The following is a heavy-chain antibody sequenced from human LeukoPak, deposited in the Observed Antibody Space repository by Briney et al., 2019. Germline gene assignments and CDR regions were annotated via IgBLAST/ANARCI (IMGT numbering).Heavy chain of an antibody. D-gene: IGHD6-13*01. CDR2: IYHSGST. Sequence: NPSETLSLTCAVSGGSISSSNWWSWVRQPPGKGLEWIGEIYHSGSTNYNPSLKSRVTISVDKSKNQFSLKLSSVTAADTAVYYCAREIAAAGTSWFDYWGQGTLVTVSS. CDR3: AREIAAAGTSWFDY. V-gene: IGHV4-4*02. CDR1: GGSISSSNW. J-gene: IGHJ5*01.